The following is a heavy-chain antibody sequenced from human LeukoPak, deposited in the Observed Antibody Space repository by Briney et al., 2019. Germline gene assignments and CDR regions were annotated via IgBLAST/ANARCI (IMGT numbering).Heavy chain of an antibody. Sequence: GGSLRLSCAASGFIFSKFDMHWVRQAPGKGLEWVAFIQYDGSNKYYADSVKGRFTISRDNSKNTLYLQMNSLRAEDTAVYYCARVPRYSSSWYGEGDLWGRGTLVTVSS. V-gene: IGHV3-30*02. J-gene: IGHJ2*01. CDR1: GFIFSKFD. D-gene: IGHD6-13*01. CDR3: ARVPRYSSSWYGEGDL. CDR2: IQYDGSNK.